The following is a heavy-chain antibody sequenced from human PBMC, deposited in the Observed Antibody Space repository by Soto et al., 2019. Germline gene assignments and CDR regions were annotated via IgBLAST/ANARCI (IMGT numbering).Heavy chain of an antibody. J-gene: IGHJ4*03. Sequence: PSETLSLTCTVSVDSISSGSYWGWIRQPPGEGPEWIACIYHGGTTFYNPSLKSRISISVDTSKNQFSLRLTSVTAADTATYYCARVHVMVVAGSTLEYWGRETMVTVSS. CDR3: ARVHVMVVAGSTLEY. CDR1: VDSISSGSY. CDR2: IYHGGTT. D-gene: IGHD6-19*01. V-gene: IGHV4-38-2*02.